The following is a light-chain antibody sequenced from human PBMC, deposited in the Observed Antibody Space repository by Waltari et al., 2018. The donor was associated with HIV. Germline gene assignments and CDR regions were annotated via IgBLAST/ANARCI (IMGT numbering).Light chain of an antibody. V-gene: IGLV1-47*01. J-gene: IGLJ3*02. CDR1: SPNIGGNH. Sequence: QSVLTQSPSASGTPGPRVTISCSGSSPNIGGNHLHWYQQLPGTAPKLLIYRNNQRPSGVPDRFSGSKSGTSASLAISGLRSEDEADYYCATWDDSLSGPPFGGGTKLTVL. CDR2: RNN. CDR3: ATWDDSLSGPP.